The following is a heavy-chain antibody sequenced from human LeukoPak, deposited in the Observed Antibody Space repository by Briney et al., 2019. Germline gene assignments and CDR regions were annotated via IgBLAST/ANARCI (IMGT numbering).Heavy chain of an antibody. CDR2: IIPIFGTA. D-gene: IGHD2-2*01. CDR1: GGTFSSYA. Sequence: ASVKVSCKASGGTFSSYAISWVRQAPGQGLEWMGGIIPIFGTANYAQKFQGRVTITADESTSTAYMELSSLRSEDTAVYCCALSLHCSSTSCYFDYWGQGTLVTVSS. V-gene: IGHV1-69*13. CDR3: ALSLHCSSTSCYFDY. J-gene: IGHJ4*02.